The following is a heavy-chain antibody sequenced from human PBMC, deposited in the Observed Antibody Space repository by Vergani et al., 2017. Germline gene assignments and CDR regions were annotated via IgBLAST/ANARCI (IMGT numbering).Heavy chain of an antibody. CDR1: GGSISSGSYY. Sequence: QVQLQESGPGLVKPSQTLSLTCTVSGGSISSGSYYWSWIRQPTGKGLEWIGRIYTSGSTNDNPSLKSRVTLSVDTSKNQFSLKLSSVTAADTAVYYCARDTRGEGYYYYYYMAVWGKGTTVTVSS. D-gene: IGHD3-3*01. CDR3: ARDTRGEGYYYYYYMAV. V-gene: IGHV4-61*02. CDR2: IYTSGST. J-gene: IGHJ6*03.